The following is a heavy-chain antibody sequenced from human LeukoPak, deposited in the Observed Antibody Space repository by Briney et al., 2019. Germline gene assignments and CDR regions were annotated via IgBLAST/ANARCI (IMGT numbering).Heavy chain of an antibody. D-gene: IGHD3-3*01. Sequence: ASVKVSCKATGYTFTSYAINWVRQTPGQGLEWMGWINTNTGNPTYAQGFTGRFVFSLDTSVSTAYLQISSLKAEDTAVYYCARDLKVLRFLEWRNWFDPWGQGTLVTVSS. CDR2: INTNTGNP. V-gene: IGHV7-4-1*02. CDR1: GYTFTSYA. J-gene: IGHJ5*02. CDR3: ARDLKVLRFLEWRNWFDP.